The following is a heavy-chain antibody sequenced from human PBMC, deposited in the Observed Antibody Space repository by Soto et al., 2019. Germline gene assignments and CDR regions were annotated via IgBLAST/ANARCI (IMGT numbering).Heavy chain of an antibody. CDR3: ARHYCSSTSCYVDY. J-gene: IGHJ4*02. CDR2: IYYIGST. V-gene: IGHV4-39*07. Sequence: SETLSLTCTVSGGSFSSSNYYWGWIRQPPGKGLEWIGSIYYIGSTYYSPSLKSRVTISDDTSTNQFSLTLSSVTAADTAVYYCARHYCSSTSCYVDYWGQGTLVTVSS. CDR1: GGSFSSSNYY. D-gene: IGHD2-2*01.